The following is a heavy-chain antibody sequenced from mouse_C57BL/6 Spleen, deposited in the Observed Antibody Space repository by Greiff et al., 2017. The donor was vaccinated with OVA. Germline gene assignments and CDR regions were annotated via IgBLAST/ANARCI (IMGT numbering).Heavy chain of an antibody. CDR1: GYTFTSYW. D-gene: IGHD1-1*01. V-gene: IGHV1-50*01. CDR2: IDPSDSYT. J-gene: IGHJ1*03. Sequence: QVQLQQSGAELVKPGASVKLSCKASGYTFTSYWMQWVKQRPGQGLEWIGEIDPSDSYTNYNQKFKGKATLTVDTSSSTAYMQLSSLTSEDSAVYYCARGGTTVVEDSYWYFDVWGTGTAVTVSS. CDR3: ARGGTTVVEDSYWYFDV.